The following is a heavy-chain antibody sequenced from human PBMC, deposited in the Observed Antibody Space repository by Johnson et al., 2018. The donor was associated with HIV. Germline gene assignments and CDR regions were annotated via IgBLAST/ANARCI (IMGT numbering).Heavy chain of an antibody. CDR2: ISSDGSNK. D-gene: IGHD2-21*01. CDR3: ARGGGGGGDCYSGFDAFDI. Sequence: QVQVVESGGGVVQPGKSLRLSCVASAFAFRSYAMHWVRQTPGQGLEWVAVISSDGSNKYFADSVKGRFIISRDNSKNTLYLQMNSLTPEDTAAYYCARGGGGGGDCYSGFDAFDIWGQGTLVTVSS. V-gene: IGHV3-30*04. CDR1: AFAFRSYA. J-gene: IGHJ3*02.